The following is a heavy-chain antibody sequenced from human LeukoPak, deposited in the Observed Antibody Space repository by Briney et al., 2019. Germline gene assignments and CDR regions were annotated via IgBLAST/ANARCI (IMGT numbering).Heavy chain of an antibody. CDR2: IIPILGIA. Sequence: SVKVSCKASGGTFSSYAISWVRQAPGQGLEWMGRIIPILGIANYAQKFQGRVTITADKSTSTAYMELSSLRSEDTAVYYCARGSDIVATTPYYYYGMDVWGQGTTVTVSS. J-gene: IGHJ6*02. CDR3: ARGSDIVATTPYYYYGMDV. D-gene: IGHD5-12*01. V-gene: IGHV1-69*04. CDR1: GGTFSSYA.